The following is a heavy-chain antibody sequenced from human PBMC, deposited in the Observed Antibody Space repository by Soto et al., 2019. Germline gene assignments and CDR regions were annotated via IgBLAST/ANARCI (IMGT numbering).Heavy chain of an antibody. CDR1: GFTFDDYA. CDR2: ISWSTSSI. V-gene: IGHV3-9*01. D-gene: IGHD6-13*01. J-gene: IGHJ4*02. Sequence: PGGSLRLSCAASGFTFDDYAMHWVRQIPGKGLQWASGISWSTSSIGYGASLRGRFLISRDNANNSLYLQMNDLRPEDTAVYYCAKGGGSSSYYFDYWGQGTLVTVSS. CDR3: AKGGGSSSYYFDY.